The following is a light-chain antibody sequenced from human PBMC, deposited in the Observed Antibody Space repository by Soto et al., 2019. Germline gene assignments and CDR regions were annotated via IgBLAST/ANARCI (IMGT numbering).Light chain of an antibody. Sequence: EIVLTQSPATLSLSPGERATLSCRANQSINNYLAWFQQKPGQAPRLLIYEASTRAAGIPARFSGSGSGTDFTLTISSLEPEDFAVYYCQQSSNWPPFSFGQGTKLEIK. CDR3: QQSSNWPPFS. J-gene: IGKJ2*03. V-gene: IGKV3-11*01. CDR1: QSINNY. CDR2: EAS.